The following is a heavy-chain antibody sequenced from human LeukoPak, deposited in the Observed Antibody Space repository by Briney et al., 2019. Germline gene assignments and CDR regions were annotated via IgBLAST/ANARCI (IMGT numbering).Heavy chain of an antibody. CDR2: IPYDGSNK. CDR1: GFTLSSYA. D-gene: IGHD5-12*01. J-gene: IGHJ4*02. CDR3: ARGPYSGYIHY. Sequence: QPGRSLRLSCAASGFTLSSYAMHWVRQAPGKGLEWVAVIPYDGSNKYYADSVKGRFTISRDNSKNTLYLQMNSLRAEDTAVYYCARGPYSGYIHYWGQGTLVTVSS. V-gene: IGHV3-30-3*01.